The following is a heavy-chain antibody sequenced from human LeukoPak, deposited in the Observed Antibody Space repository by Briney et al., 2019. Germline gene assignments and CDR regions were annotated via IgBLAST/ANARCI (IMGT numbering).Heavy chain of an antibody. CDR1: GFTFSSYG. J-gene: IGHJ4*02. V-gene: IGHV3-30*18. CDR3: AKDGGNSGSSFCFDY. CDR2: ISYDGSNK. Sequence: PGGSLRLSCAASGFTFSSYGMHWVRQAPGKGLEWVAVISYDGSNKYYADSVKGRFTISRDNSKNTLYLQMNSLRADDTAVYYCAKDGGNSGSSFCFDYWGQGTLVTVSS. D-gene: IGHD1-26*01.